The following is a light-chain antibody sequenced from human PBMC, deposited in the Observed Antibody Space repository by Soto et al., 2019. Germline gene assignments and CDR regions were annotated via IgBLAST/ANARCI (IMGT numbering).Light chain of an antibody. CDR1: KNDIGVYDF. Sequence: QSALTQSPSASGSPGQSVTISCTGTKNDIGVYDFVSWYQHHPGKAPRLIIYEVVQRPSGVPDRFSGSKSGNTASLTVSGLQAADEADYFCKSYAGSNTYVFGSGTQLTVL. CDR2: EVV. CDR3: KSYAGSNTYV. J-gene: IGLJ7*01. V-gene: IGLV2-8*01.